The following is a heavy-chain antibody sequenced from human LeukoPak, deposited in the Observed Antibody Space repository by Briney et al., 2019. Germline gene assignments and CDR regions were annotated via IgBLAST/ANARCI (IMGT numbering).Heavy chain of an antibody. V-gene: IGHV3-23*01. Sequence: GGSLRLSCAASEFTFSIYAMSWVRQAPGRGLEWVASITSTGERTWYAGSVKGRFTISRDKSKYTVYLQMNSLRAEDTAIYYCAKDRPNYFGTNGHYYRRDGDFWGQGTLVTVSS. CDR2: ITSTGERT. CDR1: EFTFSIYA. D-gene: IGHD3-22*01. CDR3: AKDRPNYFGTNGHYYRRDGDF. J-gene: IGHJ4*02.